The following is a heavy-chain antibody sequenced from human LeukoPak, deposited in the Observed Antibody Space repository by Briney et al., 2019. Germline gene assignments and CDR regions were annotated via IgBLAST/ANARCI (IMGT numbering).Heavy chain of an antibody. Sequence: GESLQISCQGSGYSFTSYWIGWVRQMSGKGLEWMGIIYPGDSDTRYSPSFQGQVTISADESISTAYLQWSSLKASDTAMYYCARGQFYSSFDYWGQGTLVTVSS. CDR1: GYSFTSYW. J-gene: IGHJ4*02. CDR2: IYPGDSDT. V-gene: IGHV5-51*01. CDR3: ARGQFYSSFDY. D-gene: IGHD6-13*01.